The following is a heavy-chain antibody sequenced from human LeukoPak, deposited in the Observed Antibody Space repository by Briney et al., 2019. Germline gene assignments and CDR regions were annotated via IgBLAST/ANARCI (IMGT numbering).Heavy chain of an antibody. V-gene: IGHV1-8*01. CDR2: MNPNSGNT. CDR3: ASGIQLDRCCAFDI. J-gene: IGHJ3*02. Sequence: ASVKVACKASGYTFTSYDINWVRQATGQGLEWMGWMNPNSGNTGYAQKFQGRVTMTRNTSISTAYMELSSLRSEDTAVYYCASGIQLDRCCAFDIWGQGTMVTVSS. D-gene: IGHD5-18*01. CDR1: GYTFTSYD.